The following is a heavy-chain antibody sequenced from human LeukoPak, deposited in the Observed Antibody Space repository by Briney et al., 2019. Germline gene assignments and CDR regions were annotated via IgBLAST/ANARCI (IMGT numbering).Heavy chain of an antibody. CDR1: GGTFSSYA. V-gene: IGHV1-69*04. D-gene: IGHD2-21*02. CDR3: ARDVCGGDCYDWYFDL. J-gene: IGHJ2*01. CDR2: IIPIFGIA. Sequence: SVKVSCKASGGTFSSYAISWVRQAPGQGLEWMGRIIPIFGIANYAQKFQGRVTITADKSTNTAYMELSSLRSEDTAVYYCARDVCGGDCYDWYFDLWGRGTLVTVSS.